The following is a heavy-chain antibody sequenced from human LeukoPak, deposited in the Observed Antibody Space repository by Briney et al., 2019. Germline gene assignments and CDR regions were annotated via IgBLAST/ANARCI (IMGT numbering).Heavy chain of an antibody. CDR2: INPNSGGT. J-gene: IGHJ6*03. Sequence: GASVKVSCKGSGYTFTGYYMHWVRHAPGQRLEWMGWINPNSGGTNYAQKFQGRVTMTRDTSISTAYMELSRLRSDDTAVYYCARVITGYDFWSGYYPNYYYYYMDVWGKGTTVTVSS. CDR1: GYTFTGYY. D-gene: IGHD3-3*01. V-gene: IGHV1-2*02. CDR3: ARVITGYDFWSGYYPNYYYYYMDV.